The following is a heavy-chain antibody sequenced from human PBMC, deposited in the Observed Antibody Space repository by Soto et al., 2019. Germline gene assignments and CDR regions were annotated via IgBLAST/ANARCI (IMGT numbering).Heavy chain of an antibody. J-gene: IGHJ2*01. V-gene: IGHV4-39*01. CDR3: VRRSAMFDSSGYHDNWYFDV. D-gene: IGHD3-22*01. Sequence: QLQLQESGPGLVKPSETLSLSCSVSGGSISGGDDYWGWVRQPPGKGLEWIGSIYYSGSPYYNPSLRSRVTLSVDTAKNQFSLKLSSVTAADTAVFYCVRRSAMFDSSGYHDNWYFDVWGRGTLVTVSS. CDR1: GGSISGGDDY. CDR2: IYYSGSP.